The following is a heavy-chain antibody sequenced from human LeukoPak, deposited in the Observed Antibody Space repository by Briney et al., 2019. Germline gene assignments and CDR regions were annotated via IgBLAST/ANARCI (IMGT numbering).Heavy chain of an antibody. D-gene: IGHD3-3*01. Sequence: GGSLRLSCEASGFSFANHAMHWVRQAPGKGLEYVSAISHNGGRTEYANAVKGRFSISRDNSKNTLELQMGSLRLEDMGVYYCARVGRHTVFGVAGYLDLWGRGALVIVSS. CDR2: ISHNGGRT. V-gene: IGHV3-64*01. CDR1: GFSFANHA. CDR3: ARVGRHTVFGVAGYLDL. J-gene: IGHJ2*01.